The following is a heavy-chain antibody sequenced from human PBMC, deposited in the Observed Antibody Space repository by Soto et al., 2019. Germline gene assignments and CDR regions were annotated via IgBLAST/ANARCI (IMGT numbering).Heavy chain of an antibody. V-gene: IGHV3-7*05. CDR1: GFTFNNYW. CDR2: IKQDGNEK. Sequence: EVQLVESGGALVQPGGSLRLSCAVSGFTFNNYWMSWVRQAPGKGLEWVANIKQDGNEKYYVDSVKGRFTISRDNAKNSLYLQMNSLRAEDTAVYYCTRITSLAGVYWGQGTLLTVSS. J-gene: IGHJ4*02. CDR3: TRITSLAGVY. D-gene: IGHD3-10*01.